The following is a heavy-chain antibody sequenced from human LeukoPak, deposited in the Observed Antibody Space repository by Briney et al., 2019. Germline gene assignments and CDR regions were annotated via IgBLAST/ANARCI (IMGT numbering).Heavy chain of an antibody. CDR3: ARGGVGAGPFDY. CDR1: GFTFSSYA. D-gene: IGHD3-3*01. CDR2: ISYDGSNK. J-gene: IGHJ4*02. V-gene: IGHV3-30*04. Sequence: GSLRLSCAASGFTFSSYAMHWVRQAPGKGLEWVAVISYDGSNKYYADSVKGRFTISGDNSKNTLYLQMNSLRAEDTAVYYCARGGVGAGPFDYWGQGTLVTVSS.